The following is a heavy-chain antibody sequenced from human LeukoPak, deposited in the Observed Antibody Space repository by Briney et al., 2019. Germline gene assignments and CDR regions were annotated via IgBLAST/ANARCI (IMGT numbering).Heavy chain of an antibody. D-gene: IGHD6-19*01. CDR1: GGSFSGYY. CDR2: INHSGST. CDR3: ARKGHSSGWYRDYYYYYYMDV. V-gene: IGHV4-34*01. Sequence: SETLSLTCAVYGGSFSGYYWSWIRQPPGKGPEWIGEINHSGSTNYNPSLKSRVTISVDTSKNQFSLKLSSVTAADTAVYYCARKGHSSGWYRDYYYYYYMDVWGKGTTVTVSS. J-gene: IGHJ6*03.